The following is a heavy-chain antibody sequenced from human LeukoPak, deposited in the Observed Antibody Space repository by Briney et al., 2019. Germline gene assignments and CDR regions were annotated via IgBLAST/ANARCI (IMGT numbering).Heavy chain of an antibody. V-gene: IGHV4-59*01. CDR2: ISDIGRT. D-gene: IGHD6-19*01. CDR1: GASINNYY. J-gene: IGHJ4*02. Sequence: SETLSLTCTVSGASINNYYWTWIRQPPGKGLEWIGYISDIGRTSYNPSLKSRVTISVDTSKNQFSLKLSSVTAADTAVYYCARNQLGSGWHSSAYWGQGTRVTVSS. CDR3: ARNQLGSGWHSSAY.